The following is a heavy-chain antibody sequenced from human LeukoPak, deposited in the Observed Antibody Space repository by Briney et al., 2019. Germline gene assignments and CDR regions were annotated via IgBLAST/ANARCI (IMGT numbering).Heavy chain of an antibody. CDR3: ARGNYDFWSGNHAFDI. J-gene: IGHJ3*02. CDR2: ISSSSSYI. Sequence: GGSLRLSCAASGFTFSSYSMNWVRQAPGKGLKWVSSISSSSSYIYYADSVKGRFTISRDNAKNSLYLQMNSLRAEDTAVYYCARGNYDFWSGNHAFDIWGQGTMVTVSS. CDR1: GFTFSSYS. D-gene: IGHD3-3*01. V-gene: IGHV3-21*01.